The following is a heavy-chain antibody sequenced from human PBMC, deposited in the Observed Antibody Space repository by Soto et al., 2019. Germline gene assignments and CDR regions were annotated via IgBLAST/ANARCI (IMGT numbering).Heavy chain of an antibody. CDR2: IYPGDSDT. CDR1: GYSFTSYW. Sequence: PGESLKISCKGSGYSFTSYWIGWVRQMPGKGLEWMGIIYPGDSDTRYSPSFQGQVTISADKSISTAYLQWSSLKASDTAMYYCARHQSLYSSSFFTRRVSPGIDYWGQGTLVTVSS. D-gene: IGHD6-6*01. V-gene: IGHV5-51*01. CDR3: ARHQSLYSSSFFTRRVSPGIDY. J-gene: IGHJ4*02.